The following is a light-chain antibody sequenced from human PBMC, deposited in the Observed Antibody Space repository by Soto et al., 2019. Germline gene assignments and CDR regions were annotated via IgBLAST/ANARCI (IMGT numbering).Light chain of an antibody. V-gene: IGKV3-20*01. CDR2: GAS. J-gene: IGKJ4*01. CDR1: QSISSPY. Sequence: EIVLTQSPGTLSLSPGERATLSCRASQSISSPYLAWYQQKPGQAPGLIIYGASSGATGIPDRFRGSGSGTDFTLTINRLEPEDFALYYCQQYGDSPLTFGGGTKVDIK. CDR3: QQYGDSPLT.